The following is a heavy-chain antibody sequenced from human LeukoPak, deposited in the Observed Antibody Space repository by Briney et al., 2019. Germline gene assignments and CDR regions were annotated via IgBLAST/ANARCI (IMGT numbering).Heavy chain of an antibody. V-gene: IGHV4-59*01. CDR2: IYYSGST. D-gene: IGHD6-19*01. CDR1: GGSISSYY. Sequence: PSETLSLTCTVSGGSISSYYWSWIRQPPGKGLEWIGYIYYSGSTNYNPSLKSRVTISVDTSKNQFSLKLSSVTAADTAVYYCASTAVAGRMGGAFDIWGQGTMVTVSS. J-gene: IGHJ3*02. CDR3: ASTAVAGRMGGAFDI.